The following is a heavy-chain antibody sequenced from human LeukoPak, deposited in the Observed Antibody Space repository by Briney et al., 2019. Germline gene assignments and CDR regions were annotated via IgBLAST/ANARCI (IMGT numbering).Heavy chain of an antibody. CDR3: AMARDAYNWGSRY. J-gene: IGHJ4*02. CDR2: IYPGDSDT. Sequence: GESLKISCKGSGYTFTTYWIGWVRQMSGKGLEWMGMIYPGDSDTRYSPSFQGQVTISADKSISTAYLQWSSLKASDTAIYYCAMARDAYNWGSRYWGQGTLVTVSS. D-gene: IGHD5-24*01. CDR1: GYTFTTYW. V-gene: IGHV5-51*01.